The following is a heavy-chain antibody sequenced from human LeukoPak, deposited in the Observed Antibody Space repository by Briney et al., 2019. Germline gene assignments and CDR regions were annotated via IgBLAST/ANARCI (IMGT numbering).Heavy chain of an antibody. CDR2: INPSGGIT. CDR3: ARDRAVAGFRFDY. Sequence: ASVKVSCKASGYTFTSYYMHWVRQAPGQGLEWMRVINPSGGITSYAQNFQGRITMTRDTSTSTVYMELSSLRSEDTAVYYCARDRAVAGFRFDYWGQGTLVTVSS. CDR1: GYTFTSYY. D-gene: IGHD6-19*01. V-gene: IGHV1-46*01. J-gene: IGHJ4*02.